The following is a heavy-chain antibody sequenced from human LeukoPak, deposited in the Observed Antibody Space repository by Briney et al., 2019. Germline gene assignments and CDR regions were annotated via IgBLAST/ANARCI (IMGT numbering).Heavy chain of an antibody. CDR2: INGDGSES. CDR3: ARKGGIYCNDGCFHDAFDI. V-gene: IGHV3-7*01. Sequence: PGGSLRLSRAASGFTFNNYWMNWVRQAPGKGLEWVANINGDGSESHSVDSVKGRFTISRDNAKNSLYLQMSRLRGEDTAVYYCARKGGIYCNDGCFHDAFDIWGQGTTVTVSS. D-gene: IGHD2/OR15-2a*01. CDR1: GFTFNNYW. J-gene: IGHJ3*02.